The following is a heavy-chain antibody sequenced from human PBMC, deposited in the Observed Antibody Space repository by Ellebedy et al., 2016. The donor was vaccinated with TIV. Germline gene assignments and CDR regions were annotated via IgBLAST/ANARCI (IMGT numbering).Heavy chain of an antibody. D-gene: IGHD5-24*01. Sequence: MPSETLSLTCTVSGVSISGYYWSWVRPPPGKGLEWIGYIHYTGTTNYNPSLKSRVTISLDTSKNQFSLNLNSVTAADTAVYYCTKTRGWLQPDFHYWGQGSLVTVSS. CDR3: TKTRGWLQPDFHY. J-gene: IGHJ4*02. CDR2: IHYTGTT. CDR1: GVSISGYY. V-gene: IGHV4-59*01.